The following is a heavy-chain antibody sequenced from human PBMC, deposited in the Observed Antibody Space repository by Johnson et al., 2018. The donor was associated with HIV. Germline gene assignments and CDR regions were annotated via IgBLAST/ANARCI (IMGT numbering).Heavy chain of an antibody. V-gene: IGHV3-30-3*01. CDR2: ISYDGGSK. J-gene: IGHJ3*02. Sequence: QVQLVESGGGLVQPGGSLRLSCAASGFTFSSYWMHWVRQAPGKGLVWVAIISYDGGSKYYADSVKGRFTISRDNSKNTLYLQMNSLRAEDTAVYYCARAGPYGAFDIWGQGTMVTVSS. CDR3: ARAGPYGAFDI. CDR1: GFTFSSYW. D-gene: IGHD2-8*01.